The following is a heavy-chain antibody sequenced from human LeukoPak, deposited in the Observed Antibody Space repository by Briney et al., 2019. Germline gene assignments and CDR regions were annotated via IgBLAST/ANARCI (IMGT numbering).Heavy chain of an antibody. CDR3: ARALYCSSTSCYTAYYYYMDV. CDR1: GGTFSSYA. CDR2: IIPIFGTA. J-gene: IGHJ6*03. D-gene: IGHD2-2*02. V-gene: IGHV1-69*13. Sequence: ASVKVSCKASGGTFSSYAISWVRQAPGQGLEWMGGIIPIFGTANYAQKFQGRVTITADESTSTAYMELGSLRSEDTAVYYCARALYCSSTSCYTAYYYYMDVWGKGTTVNVSS.